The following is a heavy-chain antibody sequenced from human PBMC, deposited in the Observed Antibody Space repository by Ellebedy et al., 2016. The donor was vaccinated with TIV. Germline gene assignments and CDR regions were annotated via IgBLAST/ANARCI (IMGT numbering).Heavy chain of an antibody. V-gene: IGHV1-18*04. D-gene: IGHD6-6*01. CDR3: ARFRGSSPAQNYYGMDV. Sequence: ASVKVSCKASGYTFTSYGISWVRQAPGQGLEWMGWISAYNGNTNYAQKLQGRVTMTTDTSTSTAYMELRSLRSDDTAVYYCARFRGSSPAQNYYGMDVWGQGTTVTVSS. CDR2: ISAYNGNT. CDR1: GYTFTSYG. J-gene: IGHJ6*02.